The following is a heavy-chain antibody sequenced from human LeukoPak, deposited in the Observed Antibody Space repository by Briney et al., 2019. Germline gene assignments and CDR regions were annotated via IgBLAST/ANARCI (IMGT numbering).Heavy chain of an antibody. CDR2: ISGSGGST. D-gene: IGHD3-9*01. J-gene: IGHJ4*02. CDR1: GFTFSSYA. Sequence: PRRSLRLSCAASGFTFSSYAMSWVRQAPGEGLEWVSAISGSGGSTYYADSVKGRFTISRDNSKNTLYLQMNTLRAEDTAVYYCATAVRYRFDYWGQGTLVTVSS. V-gene: IGHV3-23*01. CDR3: ATAVRYRFDY.